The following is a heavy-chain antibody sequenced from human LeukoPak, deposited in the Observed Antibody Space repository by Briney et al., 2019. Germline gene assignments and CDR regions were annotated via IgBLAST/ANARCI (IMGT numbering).Heavy chain of an antibody. Sequence: PSETLSLTCTVSAGSVNSGSYYWGWICQPPGKGLEWIGSIYYSGTTYYNPSLRSRVTISLDTSKNQFSLKVSSVIAADTAVYYCARDSLAVRHFDYWGQGFLVTVSP. CDR2: IYYSGTT. CDR1: AGSVNSGSYY. V-gene: IGHV4-39*07. J-gene: IGHJ4*02. CDR3: ARDSLAVRHFDY. D-gene: IGHD6-6*01.